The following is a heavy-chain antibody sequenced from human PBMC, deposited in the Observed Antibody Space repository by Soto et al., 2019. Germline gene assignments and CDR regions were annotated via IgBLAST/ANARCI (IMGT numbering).Heavy chain of an antibody. Sequence: TICLTRTVAGGTIGGVGYYCSWIRQPPGNGLEWIGYIYDSGSTCYNPSLKSRVTISVDTSKNQFSLKLSSVTAAVTAVDYGGRSYSYMVFDYWGQVTLGTVSS. CDR3: GRSYSYMVFDY. D-gene: IGHD5-18*01. CDR1: GGTIGGVGYY. V-gene: IGHV4-30-4*08. J-gene: IGHJ4*02. CDR2: IYDSGST.